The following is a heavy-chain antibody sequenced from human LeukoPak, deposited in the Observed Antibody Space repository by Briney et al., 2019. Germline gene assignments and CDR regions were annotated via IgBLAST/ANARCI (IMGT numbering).Heavy chain of an antibody. CDR1: GFTFSSYW. J-gene: IGHJ4*02. V-gene: IGHV3-7*01. CDR2: IKQDGSEK. Sequence: GGSLRLSCAASGFTFSSYWMSWVRQAPGKGLEWVANIKQDGSEKYYVDSVKGRFTISRDNSKHTLYLQMNSLRAEDTAVYYCAKDREVTAFGVFDYWGQGTLVTVSS. CDR3: AKDREVTAFGVFDY. D-gene: IGHD3-16*01.